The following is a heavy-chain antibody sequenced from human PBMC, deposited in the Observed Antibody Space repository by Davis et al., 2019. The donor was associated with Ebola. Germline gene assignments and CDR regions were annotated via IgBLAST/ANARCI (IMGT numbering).Heavy chain of an antibody. V-gene: IGHV3-23*01. Sequence: PGGSLRLSCAASGFTFSNYAVTWVRQAPGKGLEWVSGISGSDSSTYYADSVKGRFTISRDNSKNTLYLQMNSLRAEDTARYYCAKAVGASENGWFGPWGQGTLVTVSS. CDR2: ISGSDSST. CDR1: GFTFSNYA. CDR3: AKAVGASENGWFGP. J-gene: IGHJ5*02. D-gene: IGHD1-26*01.